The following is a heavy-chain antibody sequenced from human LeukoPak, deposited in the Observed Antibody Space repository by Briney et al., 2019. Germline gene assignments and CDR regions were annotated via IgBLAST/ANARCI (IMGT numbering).Heavy chain of an antibody. CDR3: ARDQSGWYVGVDY. CDR1: GYTFTSSA. Sequence: ASVKVSCKASGYTFTSSAMHWVRQAPGERFEWMGWINAGNGNTKYSQKFQGRVTITRDTSASTAYMELSSLRSEDTAVYYCARDQSGWYVGVDYWGQGTLVTVSS. CDR2: INAGNGNT. V-gene: IGHV1-3*01. J-gene: IGHJ4*02. D-gene: IGHD6-19*01.